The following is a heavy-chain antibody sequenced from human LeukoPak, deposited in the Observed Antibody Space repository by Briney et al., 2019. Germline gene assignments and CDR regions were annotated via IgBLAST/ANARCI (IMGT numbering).Heavy chain of an antibody. Sequence: SVKVSCKASGGTFTNYAISWVRQAPGQGLEWMGGIIPMFGTANYAQKFQGRVTITADESTNTAYMELSSLRPEDTAVYYCARREGGGPFDYWGQGTLVTVSS. V-gene: IGHV1-69*13. CDR1: GGTFTNYA. D-gene: IGHD4-23*01. J-gene: IGHJ4*02. CDR3: ARREGGGPFDY. CDR2: IIPMFGTA.